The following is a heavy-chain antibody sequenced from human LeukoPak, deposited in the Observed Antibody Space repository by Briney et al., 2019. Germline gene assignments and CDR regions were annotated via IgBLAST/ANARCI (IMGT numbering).Heavy chain of an antibody. J-gene: IGHJ5*02. D-gene: IGHD6-13*01. Sequence: SETLSLTCAVYGGSFSAYYWSWIRQPPGKGLEWIGEINHSGSTNYNPSLKSRVTISIDTSKNQSSLEMSSVTAADTAVYYCARGRGARSSRWYNWFDPWGQGTLVTASS. CDR3: ARGRGARSSRWYNWFDP. CDR1: GGSFSAYY. V-gene: IGHV4-34*01. CDR2: INHSGST.